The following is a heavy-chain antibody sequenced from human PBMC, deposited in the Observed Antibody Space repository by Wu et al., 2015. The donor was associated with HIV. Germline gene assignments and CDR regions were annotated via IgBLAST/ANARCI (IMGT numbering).Heavy chain of an antibody. Sequence: QVQLVQSGAEVKKPGASVKVSCKASGYTFTGYYMHWVRQAPGQGLEWMGWINPNSGGTNYAQKFQGRVTMTRDTSISTAYMELSRLRSDDTAVYYCAREKKITMVRGVLGDAFDIWGQGTMVTVSS. D-gene: IGHD3-10*01. CDR1: GYTFTGYY. V-gene: IGHV1-2*02. J-gene: IGHJ3*02. CDR3: AREKKITMVRGVLGDAFDI. CDR2: INPNSGGT.